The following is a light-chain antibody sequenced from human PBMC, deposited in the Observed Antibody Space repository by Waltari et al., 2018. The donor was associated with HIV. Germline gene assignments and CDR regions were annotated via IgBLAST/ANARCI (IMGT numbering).Light chain of an antibody. CDR1: QGLGYSDGKTY. Sequence: SPLSFPFLLGQPPSTSSTSIQGLGYSDGKTYLTWFHQKPGHSPRLLIYRVSRRATGVPERFSGSGSGTYFTLKISRVEAEDVGIYFCMQSRHKPLTFGGGTKVEIK. J-gene: IGKJ4*01. CDR3: MQSRHKPLT. V-gene: IGKV2-30*01. CDR2: RVS.